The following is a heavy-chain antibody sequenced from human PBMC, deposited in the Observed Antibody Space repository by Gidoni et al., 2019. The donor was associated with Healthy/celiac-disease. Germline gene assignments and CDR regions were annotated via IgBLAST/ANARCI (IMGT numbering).Heavy chain of an antibody. CDR1: GYRFTSYW. CDR3: ARLSLSDLYSGSYLGHYYGMDV. V-gene: IGHV5-51*01. J-gene: IGHJ6*02. CDR2: IYPGDSDT. D-gene: IGHD1-26*01. Sequence: EVQLVQSGAEVKKPGESLKLSCQGSGYRFTSYWIGWVRQMPGKGLEWMGIIYPGDSDTRYSPSFQGKVTISADKSISTAYLQWSSLKASDTAMYYCARLSLSDLYSGSYLGHYYGMDVWGQGTTVTVSS.